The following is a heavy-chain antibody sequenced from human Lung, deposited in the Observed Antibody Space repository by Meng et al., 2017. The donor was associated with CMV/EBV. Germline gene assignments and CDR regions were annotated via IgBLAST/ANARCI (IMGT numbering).Heavy chain of an antibody. CDR3: ARVEVGITSGDY. Sequence: QAQVVQSGGEVKKPGASVKVSRKASGYTFTNYGINWVRQAPGQGLEWMGWINAYNGDTNYAQTLQGRVTMTTDTSTSTAYMELRSLRSDDTAVYYCARVEVGITSGDYWGQGTLVTVSS. V-gene: IGHV1-18*01. CDR1: GYTFTNYG. D-gene: IGHD1-26*01. J-gene: IGHJ4*02. CDR2: INAYNGDT.